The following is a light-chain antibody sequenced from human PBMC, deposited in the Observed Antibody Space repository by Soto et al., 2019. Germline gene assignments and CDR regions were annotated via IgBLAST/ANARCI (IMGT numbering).Light chain of an antibody. CDR3: QQYDGLPLT. CDR2: DAA. J-gene: IGKJ4*01. CDR1: QDISDF. V-gene: IGKV1-33*01. Sequence: DIQMTQSPSSLSASIGDRVTITCQASQDISDFLNCYQDRPGKAPQLLIYDAAKLETGVPSRFSGSGSGTDFTFTISSLQPEDVATYYCQQYDGLPLTFGGGTKVDI.